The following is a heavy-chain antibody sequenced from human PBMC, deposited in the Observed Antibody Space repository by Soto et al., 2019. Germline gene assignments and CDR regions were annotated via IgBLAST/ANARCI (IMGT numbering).Heavy chain of an antibody. D-gene: IGHD3-22*01. CDR2: ISGSGGST. V-gene: IGHV3-23*01. Sequence: VQLLESGGGLVQPGGSLRLSCAASGFTFSSYAMSWVRQAPGKGLEWVSAISGSGGSTYYADSVKGRFTISRDNSKNTLYLQMNSLRAEDTAVYYCAKRHDSSGYYYDFVSFDYWGQGTLVTVSS. CDR3: AKRHDSSGYYYDFVSFDY. CDR1: GFTFSSYA. J-gene: IGHJ4*02.